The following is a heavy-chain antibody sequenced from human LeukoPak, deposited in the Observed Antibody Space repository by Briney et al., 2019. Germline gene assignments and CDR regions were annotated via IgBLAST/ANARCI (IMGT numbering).Heavy chain of an antibody. CDR1: GGTFSRYA. D-gene: IGHD4-23*01. CDR3: ARDNSVEDTAWWFDP. V-gene: IGHV1-69*05. Sequence: SVKVSCKAPGGTFSRYAISWVRQAPGQGLEWMGGIIPMFGTAKYAQKFQGRVTMTRDMSTSTDYMELSSLRSEDTAVYYCARDNSVEDTAWWFDPWGQGTLVTVSS. CDR2: IIPMFGTA. J-gene: IGHJ5*02.